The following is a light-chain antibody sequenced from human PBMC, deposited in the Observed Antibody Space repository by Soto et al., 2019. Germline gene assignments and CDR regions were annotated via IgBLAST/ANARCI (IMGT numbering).Light chain of an antibody. CDR2: RSD. J-gene: IGLJ2*01. CDR3: AARDDSLSGVV. Sequence: QTVVTQPPSASGTPGQRVTISCSGSTSNIGSNHVYWYQQFPGMAPKLLMYRSDQRPTGVPDRFSGSKSGTSASLAISGLRCDYEADYYCAARDDSLSGVVFGGGTKVTVL. V-gene: IGLV1-47*01. CDR1: TSNIGSNH.